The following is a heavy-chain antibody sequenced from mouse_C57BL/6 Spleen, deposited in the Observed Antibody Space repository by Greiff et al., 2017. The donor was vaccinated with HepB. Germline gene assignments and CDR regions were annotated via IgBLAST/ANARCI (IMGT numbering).Heavy chain of an antibody. CDR3: TRAPLHYYGSRGFAY. D-gene: IGHD1-1*01. CDR1: GYTFTDYE. V-gene: IGHV1-15*01. J-gene: IGHJ3*01. Sequence: QVQLQQSGAELVRPGASVTLSCKTSGYTFTDYEMHWVKQTPVHGLEWIGAIDPETGGTAYNQKFKGKAILTADNSSSTAYMELLSLTSEDSAVYYCTRAPLHYYGSRGFAYWGQGTLVTVSA. CDR2: IDPETGGT.